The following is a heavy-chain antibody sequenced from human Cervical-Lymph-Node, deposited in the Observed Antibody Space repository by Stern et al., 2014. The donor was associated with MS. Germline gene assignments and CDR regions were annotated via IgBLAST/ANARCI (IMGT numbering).Heavy chain of an antibody. CDR2: INPIFGTA. Sequence: VQLVESGAEVKKPGSSVKVSCRTSGGTFSNSAFSWIRQAPGQWLEWMGAINPIFGTATYAQRFQGRVTISAHESTNTAYMELSSLRSEDTAVYYCATSAGFYAAMDVWGPGTTVAVSS. J-gene: IGHJ6*02. V-gene: IGHV1-69*01. D-gene: IGHD2/OR15-2a*01. CDR1: GGTFSNSA. CDR3: ATSAGFYAAMDV.